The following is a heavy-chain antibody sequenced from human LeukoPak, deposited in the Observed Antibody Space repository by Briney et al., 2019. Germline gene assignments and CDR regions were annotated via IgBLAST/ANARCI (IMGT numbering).Heavy chain of an antibody. Sequence: PGGSLRLSCAASGFTFSSYSMNWVRQALGKGLEWVSSISSSSSYIYYADSVKGRFTISRDNAKNSLYLQMNSLRAEDTAVYYCAKGYPQMGYSYYYYYGMDVWGQGTTVTVSS. CDR1: GFTFSSYS. D-gene: IGHD6-13*01. J-gene: IGHJ6*02. V-gene: IGHV3-21*01. CDR3: AKGYPQMGYSYYYYYGMDV. CDR2: ISSSSSYI.